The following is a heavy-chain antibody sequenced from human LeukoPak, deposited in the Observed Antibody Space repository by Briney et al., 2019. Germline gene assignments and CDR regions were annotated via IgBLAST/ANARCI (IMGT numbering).Heavy chain of an antibody. CDR2: IIPIFGTA. D-gene: IGHD1-26*01. V-gene: IGHV1-69*05. Sequence: SVKVSCKASRGTFSSYGVSWVRQAPGQGLEWMGRIIPIFGTANYAQKFQGRVTITTDESTSTAYMELSSLRSEDTAVYYCARLPLRIVGATMDFDYWGQGTLVTVSS. J-gene: IGHJ4*02. CDR1: RGTFSSYG. CDR3: ARLPLRIVGATMDFDY.